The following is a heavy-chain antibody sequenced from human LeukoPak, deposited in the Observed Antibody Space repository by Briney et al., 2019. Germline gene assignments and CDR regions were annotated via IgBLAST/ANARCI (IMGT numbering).Heavy chain of an antibody. D-gene: IGHD3-10*01. CDR2: IFTTGST. CDR3: ARGDGSTMIRGVSRYGWLDP. J-gene: IGHJ5*02. CDR1: GGPFSHYY. Sequence: SETLSFTCAVSGGPFSHYYWTWIRQPAGKGLEWIGRIFTTGSTNYNPSLMSRVTMSVDTSKNQFSLKMRSVTAADTAVYYCARGDGSTMIRGVSRYGWLDPWGQGTLVTVSS. V-gene: IGHV4-4*07.